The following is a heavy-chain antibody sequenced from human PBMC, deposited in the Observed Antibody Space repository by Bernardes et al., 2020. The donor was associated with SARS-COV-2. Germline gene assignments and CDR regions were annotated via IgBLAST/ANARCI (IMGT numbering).Heavy chain of an antibody. CDR2: ISWNSGSI. Sequence: GGSLRLSCAASGFTFDDYAMHWVRQAPGKGLEWVSGISWNSGSIGYADSVKGRFTISRDNAKNSLYLQMNSLRAEDTALYYCAKAANWYSYYYYGMDVWGQGTTVTVSS. CDR3: AKAANWYSYYYYGMDV. CDR1: GFTFDDYA. V-gene: IGHV3-9*01. D-gene: IGHD7-27*01. J-gene: IGHJ6*02.